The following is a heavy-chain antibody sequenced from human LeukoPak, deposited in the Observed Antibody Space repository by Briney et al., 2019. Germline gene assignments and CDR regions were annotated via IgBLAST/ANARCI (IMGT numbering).Heavy chain of an antibody. D-gene: IGHD1-26*01. CDR1: GFTFSNYW. J-gene: IGHJ4*02. CDR2: INSDGINT. Sequence: GGSLRLSCAASGFTFSNYWMHWVRQAPGKGLVWVSCINSDGINTSYADSVKGQFTISRDNAKNTLYLQMNSLRAEDTAVYYCARDGGSYFFDYWGQGTLVTVSS. V-gene: IGHV3-74*01. CDR3: ARDGGSYFFDY.